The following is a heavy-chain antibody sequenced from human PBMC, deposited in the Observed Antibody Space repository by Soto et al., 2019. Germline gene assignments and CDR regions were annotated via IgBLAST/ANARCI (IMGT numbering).Heavy chain of an antibody. D-gene: IGHD2-21*01. CDR3: ARSDGYNFNWLDS. CDR1: GYTFATYD. J-gene: IGHJ5*01. Sequence: QVQLVQSGAEVKTPGASVKVSCKASGYTFATYDINWVRQAPGQGLEWMGWMNPNSGNTGYAQKFQGRRTMTRDTALSVAHMELSSLRNEDPAVYYCARSDGYNFNWLDSWGQGTLVTVSA. CDR2: MNPNSGNT. V-gene: IGHV1-8*01.